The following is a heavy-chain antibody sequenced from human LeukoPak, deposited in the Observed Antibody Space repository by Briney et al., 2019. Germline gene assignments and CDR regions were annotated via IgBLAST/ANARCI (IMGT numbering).Heavy chain of an antibody. J-gene: IGHJ4*02. Sequence: GASVKVSCKASGYTFTGYYIHWVRQAPGQGLEWMGWINPNSGGTNYAQKFQGRVTMTRDTSISTAYMELSRLRSDDTAVYYCARFKYRAPYGSGSYHYWGQGTLVTVSS. D-gene: IGHD3-10*01. CDR2: INPNSGGT. CDR1: GYTFTGYY. CDR3: ARFKYRAPYGSGSYHY. V-gene: IGHV1-2*02.